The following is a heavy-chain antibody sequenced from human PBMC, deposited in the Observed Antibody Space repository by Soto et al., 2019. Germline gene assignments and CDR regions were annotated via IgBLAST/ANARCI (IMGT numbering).Heavy chain of an antibody. CDR2: INTGGTTT. D-gene: IGHD2-21*01. J-gene: IGHJ4*02. CDR1: TFTFSSYW. Sequence: EVQLVESGGGLVQPGGSLRLSCAASTFTFSSYWMHWVGQAPGQGLVWVSRINTGGTTTTYADSVKGRFTTSRDNAANTLYLQMNSLRAEDTAVYYCASVPTGKFGVWNYWGQGTLVTVSS. V-gene: IGHV3-74*01. CDR3: ASVPTGKFGVWNY.